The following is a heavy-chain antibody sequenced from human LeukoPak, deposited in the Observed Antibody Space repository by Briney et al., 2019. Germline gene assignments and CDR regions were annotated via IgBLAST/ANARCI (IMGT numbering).Heavy chain of an antibody. CDR2: IHHSGRT. J-gene: IGHJ3*02. Sequence: SETLSLTCAVYGGSFSGYYWSWIRQPPGKGLEWIWEIHHSGRTNSNPSLKSRVTISLDTPPTQFSLDRSSVTVADRAVYYWARRPQYYEGSGSYPTAFYIWGQGTMVTVPS. CDR3: ARRPQYYEGSGSYPTAFYI. D-gene: IGHD3-10*01. CDR1: GGSFSGYY. V-gene: IGHV4-34*01.